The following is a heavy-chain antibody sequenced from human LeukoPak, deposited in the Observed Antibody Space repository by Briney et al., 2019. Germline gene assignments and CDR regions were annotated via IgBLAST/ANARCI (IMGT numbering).Heavy chain of an antibody. D-gene: IGHD3-22*01. CDR1: GYILTNYG. CDR3: ARTYYYDSSGYYFDY. V-gene: IGHV1-18*01. CDR2: MNSNNGNA. J-gene: IGHJ4*02. Sequence: GASVKVSCKTSGYILTNYGITWVRQAPGQGLEWLGWMNSNNGNAQYAQKVQGRLTMTTDTSTSTVHMELSSLRSEDTAVYYCARTYYYDSSGYYFDYWGQGTLVTVSS.